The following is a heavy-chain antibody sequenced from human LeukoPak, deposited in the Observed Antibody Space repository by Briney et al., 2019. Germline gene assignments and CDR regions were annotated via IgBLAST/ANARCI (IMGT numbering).Heavy chain of an antibody. CDR2: IRYDGSNK. CDR1: GFTFSSYG. Sequence: GGSLRLSCAASGFTFSSYGMHWVRQAPGKGLEWVSFIRYDGSNKYYADSVKGRFTISRDNSKNTLYLQMNSLRAEDTAVYYCAKGVVPAAVRSYYYYYMDVWGKRTTVTVSS. V-gene: IGHV3-30*02. D-gene: IGHD2-2*02. J-gene: IGHJ6*03. CDR3: AKGVVPAAVRSYYYYYMDV.